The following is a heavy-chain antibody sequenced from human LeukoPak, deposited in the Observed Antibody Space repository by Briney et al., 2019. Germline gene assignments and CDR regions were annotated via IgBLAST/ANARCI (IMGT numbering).Heavy chain of an antibody. D-gene: IGHD3-22*01. CDR2: INSDGSST. CDR3: ARSTRLFRQYDY. Sequence: PGGFLRLSCAASGYTFSCYRMYWVRQAPGKGLVWVSRINSDGSSTSYADSVKGRFTISRDNAKNTLYLQMNSLRAEDTAVYYCARSTRLFRQYDYWGQGTLVTVSS. J-gene: IGHJ4*02. CDR1: GYTFSCYR. V-gene: IGHV3-74*01.